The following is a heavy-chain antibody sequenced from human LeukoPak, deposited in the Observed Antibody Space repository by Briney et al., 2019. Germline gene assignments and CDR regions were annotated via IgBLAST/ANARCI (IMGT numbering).Heavy chain of an antibody. J-gene: IGHJ3*02. CDR2: INHSGST. Sequence: SETLSLTCAVYGGSFSGYYWSWIRQPPGKGLEWIGEINHSGSTNYNPSLKSRVTISVDTSKNQFSLKLSSVTAADTAVYYCARGRRDGYISAFDIWGQGTMVTVSS. V-gene: IGHV4-34*01. CDR1: GGSFSGYY. CDR3: ARGRRDGYISAFDI. D-gene: IGHD5-24*01.